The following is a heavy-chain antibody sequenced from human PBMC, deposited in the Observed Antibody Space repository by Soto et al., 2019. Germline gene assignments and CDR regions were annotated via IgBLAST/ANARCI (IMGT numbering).Heavy chain of an antibody. Sequence: QVQLVQSGAEVKKPGASVKVSCKASGYTFTSYAMHWVRQAPGQRLEWMGWINAGNGNTKYSQKFQGRVTITSDTSASTAYRELSSLISEDTAVYYCASSYSNYALIDYYYYGMDVWGQGTTVTVSS. CDR3: ASSYSNYALIDYYYYGMDV. CDR1: GYTFTSYA. J-gene: IGHJ6*02. D-gene: IGHD4-4*01. V-gene: IGHV1-3*01. CDR2: INAGNGNT.